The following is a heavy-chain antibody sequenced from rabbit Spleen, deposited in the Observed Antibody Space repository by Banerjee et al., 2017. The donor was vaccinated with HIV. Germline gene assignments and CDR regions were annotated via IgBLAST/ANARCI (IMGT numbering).Heavy chain of an antibody. D-gene: IGHD3-1*01. CDR2: IDTSSGSA. CDR1: GFSFSSNA. V-gene: IGHV1S45*01. CDR3: ARNFGL. J-gene: IGHJ3*01. Sequence: QEQLVESGGGLVQPEGSLTLTCTASGFSFSSNAMCWVRQAPGKGLEWIGCIDTSSGSAYYATWANGRFTGSKTSSTTVTLQMTSLTAADTATYFCARNFGLWGQGTLVTVS.